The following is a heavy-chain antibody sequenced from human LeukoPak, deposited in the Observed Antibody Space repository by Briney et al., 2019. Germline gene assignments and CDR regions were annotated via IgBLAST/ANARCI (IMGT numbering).Heavy chain of an antibody. J-gene: IGHJ5*02. V-gene: IGHV4-39*07. CDR3: ARDGVATIGSWFDP. D-gene: IGHD5-12*01. Sequence: PSETLSLTCTVSGGSISSSSYYWGWIRQPPGKGLEWIGSIYYSGSTYYNPSLKSRVTISVDTSKNQFSLKLSSVTAADTAVYYCARDGVATIGSWFDPWGQGTLVTVSS. CDR1: GGSISSSSYY. CDR2: IYYSGST.